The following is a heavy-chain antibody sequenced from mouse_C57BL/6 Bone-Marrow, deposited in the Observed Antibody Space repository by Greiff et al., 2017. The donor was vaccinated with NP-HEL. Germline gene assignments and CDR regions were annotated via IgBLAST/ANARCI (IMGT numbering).Heavy chain of an antibody. CDR1: GFTFSDYY. J-gene: IGHJ3*01. CDR3: ARQGGSMVTTGFAY. Sequence: EVQRVESGGGLVQPGGSLKLSCAASGFTFSDYYMYWVRQTPEKRLEWVAYISNGGGRTYYPDTVKGRFPISRDNAKNTLYLQISRLNSEDTTMYYGARQGGSMVTTGFAYWGQGTLVTVSA. CDR2: ISNGGGRT. D-gene: IGHD2-2*01. V-gene: IGHV5-12*01.